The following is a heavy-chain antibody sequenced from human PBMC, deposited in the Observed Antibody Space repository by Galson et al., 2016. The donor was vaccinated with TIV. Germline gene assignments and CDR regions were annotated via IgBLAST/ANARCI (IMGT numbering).Heavy chain of an antibody. Sequence: TLSLTCTVSGGSITLGSVYWTWIRQPAGKGLEWIGRIYTSGTTNYNASLKSRVTIALDTSKSHVSLKLSSVTAADTAVYYCARVRFWGWRSYGMDVWGQGTTVTVTS. D-gene: IGHD7-27*01. CDR2: IYTSGTT. J-gene: IGHJ6*02. V-gene: IGHV4-61*02. CDR3: ARVRFWGWRSYGMDV. CDR1: GGSITLGSVY.